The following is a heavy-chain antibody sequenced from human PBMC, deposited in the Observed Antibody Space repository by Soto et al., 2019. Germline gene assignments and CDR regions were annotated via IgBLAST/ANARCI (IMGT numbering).Heavy chain of an antibody. CDR1: GFTLSRYW. J-gene: IGHJ2*01. Sequence: EVQLVESGGGLVQPGGSLRLSCAASGFTLSRYWMHWVRQAPGKGLVWVSRINSDGSSTSYADSVKGRFTISRDNAKNMLNLQLNSLRAEETDGYYCAGGGSLNWYFDLWGRGTLVTVSS. CDR2: INSDGSST. V-gene: IGHV3-74*01. CDR3: AGGGSLNWYFDL. D-gene: IGHD1-26*01.